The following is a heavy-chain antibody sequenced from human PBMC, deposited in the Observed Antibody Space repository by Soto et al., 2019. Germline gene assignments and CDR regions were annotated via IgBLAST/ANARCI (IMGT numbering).Heavy chain of an antibody. CDR3: ASGIDLAASYYSSGMDV. CDR1: GFTFSSYG. D-gene: IGHD6-13*01. CDR2: IWYDGSNK. J-gene: IGHJ6*02. V-gene: IGHV3-33*01. Sequence: QVQLVESGGGVVQPGRSLRLSCAASGFTFSSYGMHWVRQAPGKGLEWVAVIWYDGSNKYYADSVKGRFTISRDNSKKTLYLDMNSLRAEDTAVYYCASGIDLAASYYSSGMDVWGQGTTVTVSS.